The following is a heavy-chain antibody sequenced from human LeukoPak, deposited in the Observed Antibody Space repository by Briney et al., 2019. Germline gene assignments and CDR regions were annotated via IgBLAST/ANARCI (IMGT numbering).Heavy chain of an antibody. CDR3: AKVEGASKASVY. Sequence: GGSLRLSCAAAGFTFSNYPMTWVRQAPGRGLEWVSSISGSGGSTYNADSVKGRFTISRDNSKNTLYLQMYSLRAEDTAVYYCAKVEGASKASVYWGQGALVTVSS. V-gene: IGHV3-23*01. D-gene: IGHD1-1*01. J-gene: IGHJ4*02. CDR2: ISGSGGST. CDR1: GFTFSNYP.